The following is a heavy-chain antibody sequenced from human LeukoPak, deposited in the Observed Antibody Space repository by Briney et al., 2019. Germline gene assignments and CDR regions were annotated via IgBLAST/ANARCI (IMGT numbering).Heavy chain of an antibody. CDR3: ARDLYTGRGYNWNPPQYYYYYGMDV. D-gene: IGHD1-20*01. CDR2: INSDGSST. CDR1: GFTFSSYW. J-gene: IGHJ6*02. V-gene: IGHV3-74*01. Sequence: GGSLRLSCAASGFTFSSYWMHWVRQPPGKGLVWVSRINSDGSSTSYADSVKGRFTISRDNAKNTLYLQMNSLRAEDTAVYYCARDLYTGRGYNWNPPQYYYYYGMDVWGQGTTVTVSS.